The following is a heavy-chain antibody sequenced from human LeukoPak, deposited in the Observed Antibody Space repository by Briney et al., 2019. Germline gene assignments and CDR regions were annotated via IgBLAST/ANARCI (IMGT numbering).Heavy chain of an antibody. D-gene: IGHD5/OR15-5a*01. CDR2: IYSGGST. J-gene: IGHJ4*02. CDR1: GFTFSSYT. Sequence: GGSLRLSCAASGFTFSSYTMSWVRQAPGKGLEWVSVIYSGGSTYYADSVKGRFTISRDSSKNTLYLQMNSLRAEDTAVYYCARDSLGMSTLDSWGQGTLVTVSS. V-gene: IGHV3-53*01. CDR3: ARDSLGMSTLDS.